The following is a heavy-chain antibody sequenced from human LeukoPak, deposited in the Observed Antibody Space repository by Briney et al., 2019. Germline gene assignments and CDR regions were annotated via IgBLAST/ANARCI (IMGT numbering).Heavy chain of an antibody. D-gene: IGHD3-10*01. CDR1: GYTFTSYY. J-gene: IGHJ6*03. CDR2: INTNTGNP. Sequence: ASVKVSCKASGYTFTSYYMHWVRQAPGQGLEWMGWINTNTGNPTYAQGFTGRFVFSLDTSVSTAYLQISSLKAEDTAVYYCARDLGTHYYGSGSYYNGGSYYYYMDVWGKGTTVTVSS. CDR3: ARDLGTHYYGSGSYYNGGSYYYYMDV. V-gene: IGHV7-4-1*02.